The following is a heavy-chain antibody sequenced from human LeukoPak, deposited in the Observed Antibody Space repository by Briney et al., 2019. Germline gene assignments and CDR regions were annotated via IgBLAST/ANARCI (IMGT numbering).Heavy chain of an antibody. CDR1: GFTFDDYA. D-gene: IGHD1-26*01. CDR3: ASDSGSYLGGAGPFDY. CDR2: ISWNSGSI. V-gene: IGHV3-9*01. Sequence: GGSLRLSCAASGFTFDDYAMHWVRQAPGKGLEWVSGISWNSGSIGYADSVKGRFTISRDNAKNSLYLQMNSLRAEDTALYYCASDSGSYLGGAGPFDYWGQGTLVTVSS. J-gene: IGHJ4*02.